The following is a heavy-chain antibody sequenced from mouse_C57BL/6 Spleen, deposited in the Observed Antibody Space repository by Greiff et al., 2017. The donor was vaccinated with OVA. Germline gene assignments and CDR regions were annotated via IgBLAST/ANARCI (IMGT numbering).Heavy chain of an antibody. CDR1: GFTFSDYG. J-gene: IGHJ1*03. V-gene: IGHV5-17*01. CDR2: ISIGSSTI. D-gene: IGHD1-1*01. Sequence: EVMLVESGGGLVKPGGSLKLSCAASGFTFSDYGMHWVRQAPEKGLEWVAYISIGSSTIYYADTVKGRFTISRDNAKNTLFLQMTSLRSEDTAMYYCARRGLTTVVSDWYFDVWGTGTTVTVSS. CDR3: ARRGLTTVVSDWYFDV.